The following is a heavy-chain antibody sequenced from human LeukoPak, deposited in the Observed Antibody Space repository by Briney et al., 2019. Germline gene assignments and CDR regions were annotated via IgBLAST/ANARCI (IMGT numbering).Heavy chain of an antibody. CDR3: AKDRDGSTYYPFLSYFFDY. Sequence: GSLRLSCAASGFTFSAYSIDWVRQPPGKGLEWVAVISYDGNSRNFADSVKGRFTLSRDNSKNTLYLQLNSLRPEDTAVYYCAKDRDGSTYYPFLSYFFDYWGQGTLVTVSS. V-gene: IGHV3-30*18. J-gene: IGHJ4*02. CDR1: GFTFSAYS. CDR2: ISYDGNSR. D-gene: IGHD3-10*01.